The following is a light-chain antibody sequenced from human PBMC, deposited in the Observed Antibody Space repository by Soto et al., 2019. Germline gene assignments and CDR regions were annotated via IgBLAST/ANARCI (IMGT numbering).Light chain of an antibody. V-gene: IGLV1-40*01. CDR1: SSNNGAGYD. Sequence: QSVLSQPPSVSGAPGQRVTMSCTGSSSNNGAGYDVHWYQQLPGTAPKLLIYGNSNRPSGVPDRFSGSKSGTSASLAITGLQAEDEADYYCQSYDSSLSGHVVFGGGTKVTVL. J-gene: IGLJ2*01. CDR3: QSYDSSLSGHVV. CDR2: GNS.